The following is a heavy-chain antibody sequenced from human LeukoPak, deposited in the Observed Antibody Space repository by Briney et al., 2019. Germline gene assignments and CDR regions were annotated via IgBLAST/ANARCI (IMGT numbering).Heavy chain of an antibody. Sequence: PGGSLRLSCAASGFTVSSTYMSWVRQTPGKGLEWVSVIYSGGKVYYIDSVKGRFTISRDTSKSTLYLQMNSLRVEDTAVYFCAGRHCSDGGCYFAGADPFDYWGQGTLVTVSS. CDR1: GFTVSSTY. J-gene: IGHJ4*02. V-gene: IGHV3-53*01. CDR3: AGRHCSDGGCYFAGADPFDY. CDR2: IYSGGKV. D-gene: IGHD2-15*01.